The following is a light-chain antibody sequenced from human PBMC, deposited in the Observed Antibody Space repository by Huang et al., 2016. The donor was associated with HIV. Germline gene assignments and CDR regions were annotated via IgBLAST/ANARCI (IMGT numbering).Light chain of an antibody. CDR1: QSVANTY. Sequence: EIVLTQSPGTLSLSPGEIATLSCRASQSVANTYLAWYQKRPGQAPRLLMYAASTRAAGIPDRFSGSGSGTDFSLTISSLEPEDFAVYYCHQFGASPGTFGQGTKLEI. J-gene: IGKJ2*01. CDR3: HQFGASPGT. CDR2: AAS. V-gene: IGKV3-20*01.